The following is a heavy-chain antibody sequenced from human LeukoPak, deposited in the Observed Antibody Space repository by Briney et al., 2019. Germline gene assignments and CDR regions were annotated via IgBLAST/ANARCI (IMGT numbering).Heavy chain of an antibody. J-gene: IGHJ6*03. D-gene: IGHD2-8*01. Sequence: GGSLRLSCAASGFTFSSYAMSWVRQAPGEGLEWVSAISGSGGSTYYADSVKGRFTISRDNSKNTLYLQMNGLRAEDTAVYYCAKSPPSLMVYDYYYYYMDVWGKGTTVTVSS. CDR1: GFTFSSYA. CDR3: AKSPPSLMVYDYYYYYMDV. V-gene: IGHV3-23*01. CDR2: ISGSGGST.